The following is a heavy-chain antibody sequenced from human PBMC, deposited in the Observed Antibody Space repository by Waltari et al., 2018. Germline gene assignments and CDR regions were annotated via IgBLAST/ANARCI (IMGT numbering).Heavy chain of an antibody. CDR3: AGPHRRDSSGYYHY. D-gene: IGHD3-22*01. CDR1: GGSISRRSYY. CDR2: IYYSGST. Sequence: QLQLQESGPGLVKPSETLSLPCTVSGGSISRRSYYWGWIRQPPGKGLEWIGSIYYSGSTYYNPSLKSRVTISVDTSKNQFSLKLSSVTAADTAVYYCAGPHRRDSSGYYHYWGQGTLVTVSS. J-gene: IGHJ4*02. V-gene: IGHV4-39*01.